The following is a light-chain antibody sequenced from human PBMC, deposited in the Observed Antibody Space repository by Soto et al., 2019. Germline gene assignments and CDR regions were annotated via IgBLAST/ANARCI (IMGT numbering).Light chain of an antibody. V-gene: IGKV1D-12*01. CDR2: TAS. J-gene: IGKJ4*01. Sequence: DLQMTQSPSSVSASVGDRVTITCRASQGVSTWLAWYQQKPGKGPNLLIYTASSLQSGVPSMFSGSGSGPDFTLTISSLQPEDFATYYCQQTTTFPLTFGGGTKVKI. CDR1: QGVSTW. CDR3: QQTTTFPLT.